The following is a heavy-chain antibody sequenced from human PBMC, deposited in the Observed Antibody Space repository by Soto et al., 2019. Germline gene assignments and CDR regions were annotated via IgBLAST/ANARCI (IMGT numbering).Heavy chain of an antibody. Sequence: QLQLQESGSGLVKPSQTLSLTCAVSGGSISSGGYSWSWIRQPPGKGLEWIGYVYHSGSPYYNPSLKSPVTISVDRSKNQFSLEMSSVTAADTAVYYCARGVSSGPSKHQLLYAMYYFDYWGQGTLVTVSS. CDR2: VYHSGSP. CDR1: GGSISSGGYS. D-gene: IGHD2-2*02. V-gene: IGHV4-30-2*01. J-gene: IGHJ4*02. CDR3: ARGVSSGPSKHQLLYAMYYFDY.